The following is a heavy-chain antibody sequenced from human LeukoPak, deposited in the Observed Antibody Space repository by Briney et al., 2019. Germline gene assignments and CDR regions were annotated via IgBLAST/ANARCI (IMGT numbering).Heavy chain of an antibody. CDR1: GFTFSGYA. V-gene: IGHV3-23*01. Sequence: GGSLRLSCAASGFTFSGYAMTWVRQAPGKGLEWVPSITGSGDYTYYIDSVKGRFTISRDNSKNILYLQMNSLRGEDTALYYCAKDGLYYDGSAHVYYFDYWGQGALVAVSS. J-gene: IGHJ4*02. D-gene: IGHD3-22*01. CDR3: AKDGLYYDGSAHVYYFDY. CDR2: ITGSGDYT.